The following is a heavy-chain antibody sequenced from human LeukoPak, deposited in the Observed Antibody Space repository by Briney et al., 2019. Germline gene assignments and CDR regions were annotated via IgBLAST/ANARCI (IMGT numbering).Heavy chain of an antibody. D-gene: IGHD2-2*01. Sequence: ASVKVSCKASGYTFTGYYMHWVRQAPGQGLEWMGWINPNSGGTNYAQKFQGRVTMTRDTSTSTAYMELSRLRSDDTAVYYCARLTVVPAARDYYYMDVWGKGTTVTVSS. CDR1: GYTFTGYY. CDR3: ARLTVVPAARDYYYMDV. CDR2: INPNSGGT. V-gene: IGHV1-2*02. J-gene: IGHJ6*03.